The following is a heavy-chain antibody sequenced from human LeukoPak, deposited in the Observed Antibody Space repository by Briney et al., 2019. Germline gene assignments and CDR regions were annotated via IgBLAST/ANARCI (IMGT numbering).Heavy chain of an antibody. CDR2: ISSSGSTI. D-gene: IGHD1-26*01. V-gene: IGHV3-48*01. Sequence: GGSLRLSCAASGFTFSSYSMNWVRQAPGKGLEWVSYISSSGSTIYYADSVKGRFTISRDNAKNSLYLQMNSLRAEDTAVYYCAIIYLIVGATTFDYWGQGTLVTVSS. J-gene: IGHJ4*02. CDR1: GFTFSSYS. CDR3: AIIYLIVGATTFDY.